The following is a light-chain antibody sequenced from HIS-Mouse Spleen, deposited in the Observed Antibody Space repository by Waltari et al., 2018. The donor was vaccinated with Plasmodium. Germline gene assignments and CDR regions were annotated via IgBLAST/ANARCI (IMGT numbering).Light chain of an antibody. CDR1: PSVLYSSNNKNY. CDR3: QQYYSTPPYT. V-gene: IGKV4-1*01. J-gene: IGKJ2*01. Sequence: DIVMTQSPASLAVSLGERATLHCKSRPSVLYSSNNKNYLTWYQQKPGQPPKLLIYWASTRESGVPDRFSGSGSGTDFTLTISSLQAEDVAVYYCQQYYSTPPYTFGQGTKLEIK. CDR2: WAS.